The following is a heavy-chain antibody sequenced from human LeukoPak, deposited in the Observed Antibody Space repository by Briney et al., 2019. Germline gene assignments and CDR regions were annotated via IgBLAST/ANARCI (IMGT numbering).Heavy chain of an antibody. CDR3: AREITIFGVVPDAFDI. J-gene: IGHJ3*02. Sequence: PSETLSLTCTVSGCSISSGSYYWSWIRQPAGKGLEWIGRIYTSGSANYNPSLKSRVTISVDTSKNQFSLKLSSVTAADTAVYYCAREITIFGVVPDAFDIWGQGTMVTVSS. D-gene: IGHD3-3*01. CDR2: IYTSGSA. CDR1: GCSISSGSYY. V-gene: IGHV4-61*02.